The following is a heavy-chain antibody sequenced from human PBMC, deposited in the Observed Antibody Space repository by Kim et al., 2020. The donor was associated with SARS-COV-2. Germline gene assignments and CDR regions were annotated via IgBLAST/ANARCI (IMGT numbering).Heavy chain of an antibody. Sequence: GGSLRLSCAASGFTFSSYDMHWVRQAPGKGLEWVAVIWYDGSNKYYADSVKGRFTISRDNSKNTLYLQMNSLRAEDTAVYYCAKPTIIGYSYGPFFDYWG. J-gene: IGHJ4*01. V-gene: IGHV3-33*06. CDR1: GFTFSSYD. CDR3: AKPTIIGYSYGPFFDY. CDR2: IWYDGSNK. D-gene: IGHD5-18*01.